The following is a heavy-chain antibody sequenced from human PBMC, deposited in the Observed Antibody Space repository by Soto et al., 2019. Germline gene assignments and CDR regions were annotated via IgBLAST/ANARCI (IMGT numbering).Heavy chain of an antibody. J-gene: IGHJ4*02. CDR1: GYTFTSYY. D-gene: IGHD5-18*01. V-gene: IGHV1-46*01. Sequence: QVQLVQSGAEVKKPGASVKVSCKASGYTFTSYYMHWVRQAPGQGLEWMGIINPSGGSTNYAQKFQGTVTMTTDTSTSTVYMEQSSLRSEDTAVYYCARDPIQLWLLTFDSWGQGTLVTVFS. CDR3: ARDPIQLWLLTFDS. CDR2: INPSGGST.